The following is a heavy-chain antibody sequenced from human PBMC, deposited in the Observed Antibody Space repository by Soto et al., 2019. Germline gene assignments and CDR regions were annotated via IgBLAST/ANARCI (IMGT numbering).Heavy chain of an antibody. D-gene: IGHD1-26*01. Sequence: QVQLVESGGGVVQPGRSLRLSCAASGFTFSGLGMHWVRQAPGKGLEWVAVIRYDGSNIYYADAVKGRFTISRDNSKDTLYLQRNSRRADDTAVYYCARDGVGPTTFFGYFDYWGQGSLVTVSS. CDR2: IRYDGSNI. J-gene: IGHJ4*02. CDR3: ARDGVGPTTFFGYFDY. V-gene: IGHV3-33*01. CDR1: GFTFSGLG.